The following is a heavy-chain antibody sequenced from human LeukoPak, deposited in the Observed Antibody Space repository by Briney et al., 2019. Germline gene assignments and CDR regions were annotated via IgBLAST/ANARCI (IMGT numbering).Heavy chain of an antibody. D-gene: IGHD4-23*01. CDR3: ARAAWRGSNSRDAFDI. V-gene: IGHV4-31*03. CDR1: GGSISSGGDY. Sequence: SETLSLTCTVSGGSISSGGDYWSWIRQHPGKGLEWIGYIYYSGSTYYNPSLKGRVTISVDTSKNQFSLELSSVTAADTAVYYCARAAWRGSNSRDAFDIWGLGTMVTVSS. CDR2: IYYSGST. J-gene: IGHJ3*02.